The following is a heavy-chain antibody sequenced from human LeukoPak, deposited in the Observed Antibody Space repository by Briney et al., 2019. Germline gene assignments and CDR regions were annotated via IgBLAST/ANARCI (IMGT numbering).Heavy chain of an antibody. CDR2: IRYGGSNK. Sequence: GGSLRLSCAASGFTFSSYGMHWVRQAPGKGLEWVAFIRYGGSNKYYADSVKGRFTISRDNSKNTLYLQISSLRAEDTAVYYCANAYGSSGLIDYWGQGTLVTVSS. CDR3: ANAYGSSGLIDY. CDR1: GFTFSSYG. J-gene: IGHJ4*02. D-gene: IGHD3-22*01. V-gene: IGHV3-30*02.